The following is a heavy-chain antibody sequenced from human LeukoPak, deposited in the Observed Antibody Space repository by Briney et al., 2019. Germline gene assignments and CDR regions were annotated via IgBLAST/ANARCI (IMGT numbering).Heavy chain of an antibody. CDR3: VKDGEGGLDYFDH. J-gene: IGHJ4*02. D-gene: IGHD3-16*01. V-gene: IGHV6-1*01. Sequence: SQTLSLTCAISGDSVSSNGAAWNWIRQSPSRGLEWLGRTYYRSKWYNDYAVSVRGRITINPDTSKNQFSLQLNSVTPEDTAVYYGVKDGEGGLDYFDHWGQGTLVTVSS. CDR2: TYYRSKWYN. CDR1: GDSVSSNGAA.